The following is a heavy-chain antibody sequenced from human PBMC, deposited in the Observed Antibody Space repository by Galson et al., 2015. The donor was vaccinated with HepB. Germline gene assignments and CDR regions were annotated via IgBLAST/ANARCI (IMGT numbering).Heavy chain of an antibody. CDR3: ARDIALETTGIAVAGMDY. J-gene: IGHJ4*02. D-gene: IGHD6-19*01. Sequence: SLRLSCAVSGFTFSNYWMTWVRQAPGKGLEWVAVISYDGSNKYYADSVKGRFTISRDNSKNTLYLQMNSLRAEDTAVYYCARDIALETTGIAVAGMDYWGQGTLVTVSS. V-gene: IGHV3-30-3*01. CDR2: ISYDGSNK. CDR1: GFTFSNYW.